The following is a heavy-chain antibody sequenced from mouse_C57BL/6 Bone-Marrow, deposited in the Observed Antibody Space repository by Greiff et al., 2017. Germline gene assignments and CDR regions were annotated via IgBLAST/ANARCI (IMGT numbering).Heavy chain of an antibody. CDR3: AIVADGYWYFDV. CDR1: GFTFSSYA. V-gene: IGHV5-4*01. J-gene: IGHJ1*03. Sequence: EVQRVESGGGLVKPGGSLKLSCAASGFTFSSYAMSWVRQTPEKRLEWVATISDGGSYTYYPDNVKGRFTLSRDNAKNNLYLQMSHLKSEDTAMYYCAIVADGYWYFDVWGTGTTVTVSS. CDR2: ISDGGSYT.